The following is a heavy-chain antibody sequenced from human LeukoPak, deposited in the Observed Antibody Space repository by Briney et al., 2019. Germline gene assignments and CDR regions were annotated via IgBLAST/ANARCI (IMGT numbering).Heavy chain of an antibody. CDR1: GFTFSTYA. V-gene: IGHV3-23*01. Sequence: GGSLRLSCAASGFTFSTYAMSWVRQAPGKGLEWVSAISGSAGSTYYADSVKGRFTISRDNSKNTLYLQMNSLRAEDTAVYYCAIAPTSEQQLHFDYWGQGTLVTVSS. D-gene: IGHD6-13*01. CDR3: AIAPTSEQQLHFDY. J-gene: IGHJ4*02. CDR2: ISGSAGST.